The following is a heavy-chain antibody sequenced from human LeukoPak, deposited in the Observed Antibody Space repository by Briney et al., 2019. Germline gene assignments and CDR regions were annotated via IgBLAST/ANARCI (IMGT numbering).Heavy chain of an antibody. V-gene: IGHV3-23*01. J-gene: IGHJ1*01. Sequence: QTGGSLRLSRAAPGFTFSSYAMSWVRQAPGKGLEWVSSISGSGGSAYYADSVKGRFTISRDNAKNSLYLQMNGPRAEDTAVYYCAREAVYYYDSSFAGNWGQGTLVNVSS. D-gene: IGHD3-22*01. CDR1: GFTFSSYA. CDR2: ISGSGGSA. CDR3: AREAVYYYDSSFAGN.